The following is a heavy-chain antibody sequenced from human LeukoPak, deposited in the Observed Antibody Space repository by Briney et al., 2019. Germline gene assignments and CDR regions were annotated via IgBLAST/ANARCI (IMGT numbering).Heavy chain of an antibody. J-gene: IGHJ4*02. CDR3: ARTELYSYDFDY. V-gene: IGHV1-8*01. Sequence: GASVKVSCKASGYTFTSYDINWVRQATGQGLEWMGWMNPNSGNTGYAQKFQGRVTMTRNTSISTAYTELSSLRSEDTAVYYCARTELYSYDFDYWGQGTLVTVSS. D-gene: IGHD5-18*01. CDR1: GYTFTSYD. CDR2: MNPNSGNT.